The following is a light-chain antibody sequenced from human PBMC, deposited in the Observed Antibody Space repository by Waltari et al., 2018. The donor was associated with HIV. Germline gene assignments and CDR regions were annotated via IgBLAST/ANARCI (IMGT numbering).Light chain of an antibody. J-gene: IGKJ2*01. V-gene: IGKV3-15*01. CDR1: QSVNSK. CDR2: SAS. Sequence: EIVMTQSPATLSVSPGERATLSCRASQSVNSKLAWYQQKPGQAPRLIIYSASIRATGVPDTFSGSGSGTDFTLTISSLQAEDFAVYYCQQYNKWPYAFGQGTTLEIK. CDR3: QQYNKWPYA.